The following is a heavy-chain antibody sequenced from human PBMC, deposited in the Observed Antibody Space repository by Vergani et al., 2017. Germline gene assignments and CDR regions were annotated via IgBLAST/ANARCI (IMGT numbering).Heavy chain of an antibody. J-gene: IGHJ3*02. CDR1: GFTFSSYS. D-gene: IGHD2-15*01. CDR2: ISSSSSYI. CDR3: ARYCSGGSCYSGAFDI. V-gene: IGHV3-21*01. Sequence: EMQLVESGGGLVKPGGSLRLSCAASGFTFSSYSMNWVRQAPGKGLEWVSSISSSSSYIYYADSVKGRFTISRDNAKNSLYLQMNSLRAEDTAVYYCARYCSGGSCYSGAFDIWGQGTMVTVSS.